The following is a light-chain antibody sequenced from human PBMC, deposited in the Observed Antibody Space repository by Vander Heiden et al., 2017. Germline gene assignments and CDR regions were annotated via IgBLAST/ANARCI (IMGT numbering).Light chain of an antibody. Sequence: QSALPQPLSAPRSPARAPTISCTGTSSDVGGYNYVSWYQQHPGKAPILMIYEVSERPAGVPDRFAGSKSGNTASLTVSGLQTEDEADYYCSSYVASNNLIFGGGTKLTVL. CDR3: SSYVASNNLI. CDR2: EVS. CDR1: SSDVGGYNY. V-gene: IGLV2-8*01. J-gene: IGLJ2*01.